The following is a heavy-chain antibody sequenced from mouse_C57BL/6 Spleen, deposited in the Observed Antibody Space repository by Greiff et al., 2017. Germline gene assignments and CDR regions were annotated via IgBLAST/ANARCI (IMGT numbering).Heavy chain of an antibody. CDR3: ARWDGYPYWYFDV. V-gene: IGHV1-42*01. D-gene: IGHD2-3*01. CDR1: GYSFTGYY. CDR2: INPSTGGT. Sequence: VQLQQSGPELVKPGASVKISCKASGYSFTGYYMNWVKQSPEKSLEWIGEINPSTGGTTYNQKFKAKATLTVDKSSSTAYMPLKSLTSEDSAVYYCARWDGYPYWYFDVWGTGTTVTVSS. J-gene: IGHJ1*03.